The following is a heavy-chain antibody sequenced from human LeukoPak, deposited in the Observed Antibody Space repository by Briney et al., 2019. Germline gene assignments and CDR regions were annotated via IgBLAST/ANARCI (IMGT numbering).Heavy chain of an antibody. CDR2: IYDSGSP. Sequence: SETLSLTCTVSGGSISTYYWSWIRQPPGKGLEWIGYIYDSGSPNYNPSLKSRVSISLDTPKNQFSLKLRSVTAADTAVYYCARGVMNGYYYYGLDVWGQGTTVTVS. CDR3: ARGVMNGYYYYGLDV. D-gene: IGHD3-16*01. V-gene: IGHV4-59*01. J-gene: IGHJ6*02. CDR1: GGSISTYY.